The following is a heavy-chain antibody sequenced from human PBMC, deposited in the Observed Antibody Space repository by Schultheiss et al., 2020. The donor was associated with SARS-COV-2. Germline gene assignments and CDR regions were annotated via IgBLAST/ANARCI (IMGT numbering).Heavy chain of an antibody. CDR2: SHCTGSA. Sequence: SQTLSLTCAVYGGSFSGVSWSWLRQPPGTGLKWFGESHCTGSANCNPSLKSRVSISADTSKNQFSLKLSSVTAADTAVYYCAREPIRTYSSSSKDYWGQGTLVTVSS. CDR3: AREPIRTYSSSSKDY. J-gene: IGHJ4*02. V-gene: IGHV4-34*01. CDR1: GGSFSGVS. D-gene: IGHD6-6*01.